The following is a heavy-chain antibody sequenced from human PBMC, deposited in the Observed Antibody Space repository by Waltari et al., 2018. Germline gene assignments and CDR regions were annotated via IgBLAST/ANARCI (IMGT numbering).Heavy chain of an antibody. D-gene: IGHD6-19*01. CDR2: ISYDGSNK. J-gene: IGHJ4*02. V-gene: IGHV3-30*18. CDR3: AKDLGAVAGSFGY. CDR1: GFTFSSYG. Sequence: QVQLVESGGGVVQPGRSLRLSCADSGFTFSSYGMHWVRQAPGKGLEWVAVISYDGSNKYYADSVKGRFTISRDNSKNTLYLQMNSLRAEDTAVYYCAKDLGAVAGSFGYWGQGTLVTVSS.